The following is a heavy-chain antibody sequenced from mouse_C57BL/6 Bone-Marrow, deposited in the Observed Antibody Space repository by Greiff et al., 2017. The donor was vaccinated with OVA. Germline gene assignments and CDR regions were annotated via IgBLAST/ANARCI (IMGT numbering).Heavy chain of an antibody. CDR3: ASPYDYDVGAFAY. V-gene: IGHV3-1*01. CDR1: GYSITSGYA. CDR2: ISYSGST. D-gene: IGHD2-4*01. J-gene: IGHJ3*01. Sequence: EVQLQESGPGMVKPSQSLSLTCTVTGYSITSGYAWHWIRHFPGNKLEWMGSISYSGSTNYNPSLKSRISITHDTSKNHFFLKLNSVTTEDTATYYCASPYDYDVGAFAYWGQGTLVTVSA.